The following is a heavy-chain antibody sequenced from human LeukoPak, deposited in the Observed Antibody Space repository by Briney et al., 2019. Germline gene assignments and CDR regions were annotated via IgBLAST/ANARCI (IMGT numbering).Heavy chain of an antibody. Sequence: SETLSLTCTVSGGSISSYYWSWIRQPPGKGLEWIGYIYYSGSTNYNPSLKSRVTISVDTSKNQFSLRLSSVTAADTAVYYCARAGGVYCSSTSCYTRPLDWFDPWGQGTLVTVSS. V-gene: IGHV4-59*01. CDR3: ARAGGVYCSSTSCYTRPLDWFDP. D-gene: IGHD2-2*02. CDR2: IYYSGST. J-gene: IGHJ5*02. CDR1: GGSISSYY.